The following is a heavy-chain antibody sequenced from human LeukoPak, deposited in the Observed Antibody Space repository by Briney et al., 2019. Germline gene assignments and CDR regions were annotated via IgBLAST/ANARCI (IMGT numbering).Heavy chain of an antibody. Sequence: PGGSLRLSCAASGFTFSSYWMSWVRQAPGKGLEWVVNINQDGSEKYYVDSVKGRFTISRDNAKNSLYLQMNSLRVEDTAVYYCARPSAYGSLFDFWGQGTLATVSS. J-gene: IGHJ4*02. V-gene: IGHV3-7*01. CDR3: ARPSAYGSLFDF. D-gene: IGHD2-21*01. CDR1: GFTFSSYW. CDR2: INQDGSEK.